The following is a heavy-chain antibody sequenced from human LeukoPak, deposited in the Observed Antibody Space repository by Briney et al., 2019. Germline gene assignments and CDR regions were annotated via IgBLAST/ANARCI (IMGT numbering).Heavy chain of an antibody. CDR2: IQYDGSNK. J-gene: IGHJ4*02. Sequence: PGGSLRLSCAASAFIFSSYGMHWVRQAPGKGLEWVAYIQYDGSNKQYADSVRGRFSISRDSSKNVLYLQMNSLRPEDTAVYYCVKDWGAYFASGSSYFDYWGQGTLVTVSS. D-gene: IGHD3-10*01. CDR3: VKDWGAYFASGSSYFDY. CDR1: AFIFSSYG. V-gene: IGHV3-30*02.